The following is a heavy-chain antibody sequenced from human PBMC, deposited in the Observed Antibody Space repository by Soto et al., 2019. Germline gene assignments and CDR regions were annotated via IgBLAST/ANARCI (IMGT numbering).Heavy chain of an antibody. Sequence: PSETLSLTCTVSGGSLSSYYWSWIRQPPGKGLEWIGYIYYSGSTNYNPSLKSRVTISVDTSKNQFSLKLSSVTAADTAVYYCARRWGYYFDYWGQGTLVTVSS. J-gene: IGHJ4*02. CDR3: ARRWGYYFDY. CDR2: IYYSGST. V-gene: IGHV4-59*01. CDR1: GGSLSSYY. D-gene: IGHD1-26*01.